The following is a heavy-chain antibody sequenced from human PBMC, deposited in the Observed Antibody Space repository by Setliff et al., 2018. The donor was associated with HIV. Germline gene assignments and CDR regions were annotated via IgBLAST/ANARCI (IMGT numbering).Heavy chain of an antibody. CDR1: GGSVGSSSYY. CDR2: INHSGST. J-gene: IGHJ4*02. Sequence: SETLSLTCTVSGGSVGSSSYYWAWIRQPPGKGLEWIGEINHSGSTNYNPSLKSRVSISVDTSKKQFSLKLSSVSAADTAVYYCARAADYHDSSGYWAPPRYFDYWGQGTLVTV. CDR3: ARAADYHDSSGYWAPPRYFDY. V-gene: IGHV4-39*07. D-gene: IGHD3-22*01.